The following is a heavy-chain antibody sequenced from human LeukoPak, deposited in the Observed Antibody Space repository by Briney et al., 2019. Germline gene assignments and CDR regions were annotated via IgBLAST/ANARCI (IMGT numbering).Heavy chain of an antibody. V-gene: IGHV4-38-2*01. Sequence: SETLSLTCAVFGYSISSSYYWGWIRQPPGKGLEWIGSIYHSGSTYYNPSLKSRVTISVDTSKNQFSLKLSSVTAADTAVYYCARHNIVVVPAAIRGNWFDPWGQGTLVTVSS. CDR3: ARHNIVVVPAAIRGNWFDP. CDR1: GYSISSSYY. D-gene: IGHD2-2*02. J-gene: IGHJ5*02. CDR2: IYHSGST.